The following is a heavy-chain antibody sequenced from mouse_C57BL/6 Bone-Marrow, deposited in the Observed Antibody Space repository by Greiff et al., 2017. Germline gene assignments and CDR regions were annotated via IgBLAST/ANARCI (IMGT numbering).Heavy chain of an antibody. CDR2: ISDGGSYT. D-gene: IGHD1-1*01. J-gene: IGHJ2*01. Sequence: EVMLVESGGGLVKPGGSLKLSCAASGFTFSSYAMSWVRQTPEKRLEWVATISDGGSYTYYPDNVKGRFTISRDNAKNNLYLQMSHLKSEDTAMYYCARDWIKTVVSFDYWGQGTTLTVSS. V-gene: IGHV5-4*01. CDR3: ARDWIKTVVSFDY. CDR1: GFTFSSYA.